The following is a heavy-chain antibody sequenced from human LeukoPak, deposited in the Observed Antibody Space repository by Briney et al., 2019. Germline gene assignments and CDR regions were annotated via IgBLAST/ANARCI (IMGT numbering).Heavy chain of an antibody. CDR3: ARRLDSSGYPPRVGYFYYGMDV. D-gene: IGHD5-18*01. CDR1: GFTLSTYG. V-gene: IGHV3-23*01. J-gene: IGHJ6*02. Sequence: GGSLRLSCAASGFTLSTYGMSWVRQAPGKGLEWVSSISGSGDITYYADSLKGRFTISRDNSKNTLYLQMNSLRAEDTAVYYCARRLDSSGYPPRVGYFYYGMDVWGQGTTVTVSS. CDR2: ISGSGDIT.